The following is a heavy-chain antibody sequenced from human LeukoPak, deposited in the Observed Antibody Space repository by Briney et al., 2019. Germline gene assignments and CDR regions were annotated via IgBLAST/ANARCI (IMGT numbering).Heavy chain of an antibody. CDR3: ARDLREDYYMDV. Sequence: ASVKVSCKASGYTFTSYYMHWVRQAPGQGLEWMGIINPSGGRTSYAQKFQGRVTMTRDTSTSTVYMGLSSLRSEDTAVYYCARDLREDYYMDVWGKGTTVTVSS. V-gene: IGHV1-46*01. D-gene: IGHD1-26*01. CDR1: GYTFTSYY. CDR2: INPSGGRT. J-gene: IGHJ6*03.